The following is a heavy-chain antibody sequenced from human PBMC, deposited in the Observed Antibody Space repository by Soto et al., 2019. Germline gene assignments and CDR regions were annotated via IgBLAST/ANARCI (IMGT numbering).Heavy chain of an antibody. D-gene: IGHD3-3*01. CDR2: ISGSGGST. CDR3: AKVRHQGHWSGYYTLDY. J-gene: IGHJ4*02. Sequence: GGSLRLSCAASGFTFSSYAMSWVRQAPGKGLEWVSAISGSGGSTYYADSVKGRFTISRDNSKNTLYLQMNSLRAEDTAVYYCAKVRHQGHWSGYYTLDYWGQGTLVTVSS. CDR1: GFTFSSYA. V-gene: IGHV3-23*01.